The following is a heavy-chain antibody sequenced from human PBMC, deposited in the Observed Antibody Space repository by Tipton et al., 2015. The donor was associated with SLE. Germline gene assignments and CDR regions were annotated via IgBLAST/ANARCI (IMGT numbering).Heavy chain of an antibody. J-gene: IGHJ5*02. Sequence: LRLSCAVYGGSFSGYYWSWIRQPPGKGLEWIGEINHSGSTNYNPSLKSRVTISVGTSKNQFSLKLSSVTAADTAVYYCARYKYCSGGSCPRWFDPWGQGTLVTVSS. D-gene: IGHD2-15*01. CDR3: ARYKYCSGGSCPRWFDP. V-gene: IGHV4-34*01. CDR1: GGSFSGYY. CDR2: INHSGST.